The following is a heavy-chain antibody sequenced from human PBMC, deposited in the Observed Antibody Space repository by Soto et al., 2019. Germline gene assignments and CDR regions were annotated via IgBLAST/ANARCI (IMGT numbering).Heavy chain of an antibody. Sequence: SETLSLTCAVYGGSFSGYYWSWIRQPPGKGLEWIGEINHSGSTNYNPSLKSRVTISVDTSKNQFSLKLSSVTAADTAVYYCARIAAADYWYFDLWGRGTLVTVSS. CDR3: ARIAAADYWYFDL. D-gene: IGHD6-13*01. CDR1: GGSFSGYY. CDR2: INHSGST. V-gene: IGHV4-34*01. J-gene: IGHJ2*01.